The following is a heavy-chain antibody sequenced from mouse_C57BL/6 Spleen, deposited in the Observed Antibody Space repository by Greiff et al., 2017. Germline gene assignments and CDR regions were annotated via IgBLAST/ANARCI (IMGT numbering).Heavy chain of an antibody. V-gene: IGHV1-19*01. J-gene: IGHJ4*01. CDR1: GYTFTDYY. CDR2: IDPYNGGT. D-gene: IGHD2-10*02. Sequence: VQLQQSGPVLVKPETSVKMSCKASGYTFTDYYMNWVKQSHGQSLEWIGSIDPYNGGTTYNKKFKGKATLTVDKSSSTAYMALNSLTSEDSAVYYCSRGPRYYYAMDYWGQGTSVTVSS. CDR3: SRGPRYYYAMDY.